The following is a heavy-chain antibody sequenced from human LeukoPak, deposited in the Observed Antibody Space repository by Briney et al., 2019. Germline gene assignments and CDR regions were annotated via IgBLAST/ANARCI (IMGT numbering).Heavy chain of an antibody. J-gene: IGHJ4*02. V-gene: IGHV1-46*01. D-gene: IGHD6-19*01. CDR1: GYTFTSYY. CDR3: ARVSQWLPLFDY. CDR2: INPSGGST. Sequence: ASVKVSCKASGYTFTSYYMHWVRQAPGQGLEWMGIINPSGGSTSYAQKFQGRVTMTRDTSTSTVYMELSSLSSEDTAVYYCARVSQWLPLFDYWGQGTLVTVSS.